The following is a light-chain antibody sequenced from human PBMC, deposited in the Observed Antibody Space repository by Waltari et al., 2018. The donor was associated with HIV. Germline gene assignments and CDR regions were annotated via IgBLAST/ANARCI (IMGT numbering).Light chain of an antibody. V-gene: IGLV1-44*01. CDR1: SSNIGSNT. CDR2: CNN. J-gene: IGLJ2*01. CDR3: AAWDDSLNGVV. Sequence: QSVLTQPPSASGTPGQRVTISCSGSSSNIGSNTVNWYQQLPGTAPKLLIYCNNQRPSGVPYRFSGSKSGTSASLAISGLQSEDEADYYCAAWDDSLNGVVFGGGTKLTVL.